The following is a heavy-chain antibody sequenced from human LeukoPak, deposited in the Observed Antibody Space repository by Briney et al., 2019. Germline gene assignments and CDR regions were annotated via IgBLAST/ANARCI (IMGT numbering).Heavy chain of an antibody. CDR3: AKDIFTTAHYYFDY. CDR1: GFTFDDYA. Sequence: GGSLRLSCAASGFTFDDYAMHWVRQAPGKGLEWVSGISWSSGSIGYADSVKGRFTISRDNAKNSLYLQMNSLRAEDTALYYCAKDIFTTAHYYFDYWGQGTLVTVSS. D-gene: IGHD4-17*01. CDR2: ISWSSGSI. J-gene: IGHJ4*02. V-gene: IGHV3-9*01.